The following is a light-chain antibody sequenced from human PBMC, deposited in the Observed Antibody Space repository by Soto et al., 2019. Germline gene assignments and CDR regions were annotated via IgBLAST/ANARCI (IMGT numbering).Light chain of an antibody. CDR2: STN. V-gene: IGLV8-61*01. CDR1: SGSVSTSYY. Sequence: QAVVTQEPSFSVSPGGTVTLTCGLSSGSVSTSYYPIWYQQTPGQAPRTLIYSTNTRSSGVPDRFSGSILGNKAALPITVSQADDESEYYCVLYMGSGIVVFGVGTKVTVL. CDR3: VLYMGSGIVV. J-gene: IGLJ2*01.